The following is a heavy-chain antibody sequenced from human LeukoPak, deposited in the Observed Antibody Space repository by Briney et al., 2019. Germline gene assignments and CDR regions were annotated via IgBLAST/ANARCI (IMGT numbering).Heavy chain of an antibody. J-gene: IGHJ4*02. CDR1: GYTFTSYG. D-gene: IGHD3-22*01. CDR3: ARDKYYDSSGYYLY. Sequence: ASVKVSCKASGYTFTSYGISWVRQAPGQRLEWMGWISAYNGNTNYAQKLQGRVTMTTDTSTSTAYMELRSLRSDDTAVYYCARDKYYDSSGYYLYWGQGTLVTVSS. CDR2: ISAYNGNT. V-gene: IGHV1-18*01.